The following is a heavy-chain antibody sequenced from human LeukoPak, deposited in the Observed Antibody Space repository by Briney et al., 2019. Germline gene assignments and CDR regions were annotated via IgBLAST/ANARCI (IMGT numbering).Heavy chain of an antibody. CDR2: MSYDGSNK. CDR3: ARGAGLFIAAAGRVYFDY. Sequence: GGSLRLSCAASGFTFSSYAMHWVRQAPGKGLGWVAVMSYDGSNKYFADSVKGRFTISRDNSKNTLYLQMNSLRAEDTAVYYCARGAGLFIAAAGRVYFDYWGQGTLVTVSS. J-gene: IGHJ4*02. CDR1: GFTFSSYA. D-gene: IGHD6-13*01. V-gene: IGHV3-30*14.